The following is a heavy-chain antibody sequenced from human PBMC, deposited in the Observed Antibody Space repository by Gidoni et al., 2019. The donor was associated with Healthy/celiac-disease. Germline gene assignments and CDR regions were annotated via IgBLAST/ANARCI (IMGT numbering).Heavy chain of an antibody. CDR1: GGSISSGSYY. Sequence: QVQLQESGPGLVKPSPTLSLTCTVSGGSISSGSYYWSWIRQPAGKGLEWIGRIYTSGSTNYNPSLKSRVTISVDTSKNQFSLKLSSVTAADTAVYYCARGIVGATKFDYWGQGTLVTVSS. J-gene: IGHJ4*02. D-gene: IGHD1-26*01. CDR3: ARGIVGATKFDY. CDR2: IYTSGST. V-gene: IGHV4-61*02.